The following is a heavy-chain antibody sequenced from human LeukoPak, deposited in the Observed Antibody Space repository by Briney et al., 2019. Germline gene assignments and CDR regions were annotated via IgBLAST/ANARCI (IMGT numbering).Heavy chain of an antibody. V-gene: IGHV4-59*01. CDR1: GGSISSYY. CDR3: ARSRTDSSGYSDYFDY. D-gene: IGHD3-22*01. Sequence: PPETLSLTCTVSGGSISSYYWSWIRQPPGKGLEWIGYIYYSGSTNYNPSLKSRVTISVDTSKNQFSLKLSSVTAADTAVYYCARSRTDSSGYSDYFDYWGQGTLVTVSS. J-gene: IGHJ4*02. CDR2: IYYSGST.